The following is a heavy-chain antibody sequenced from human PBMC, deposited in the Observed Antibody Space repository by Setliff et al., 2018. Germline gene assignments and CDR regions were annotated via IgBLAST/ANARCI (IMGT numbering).Heavy chain of an antibody. CDR2: ISGYNGNT. CDR3: ARDRGLEADVVSLINMGDF. J-gene: IGHJ4*02. CDR1: GYTFNNFG. V-gene: IGHV1-18*01. D-gene: IGHD5-12*01. Sequence: GASVKVSCKTSGYTFNNFGISWVRQAPGQGLEWVGWISGYNGNTKFAQELQDRVTMTTDTFTNTAYMELRSLTSDDTAVYYCARDRGLEADVVSLINMGDFWGQGTLVTVSS.